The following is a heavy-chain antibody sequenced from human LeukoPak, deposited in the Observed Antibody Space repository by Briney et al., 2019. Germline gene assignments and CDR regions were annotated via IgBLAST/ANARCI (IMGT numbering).Heavy chain of an antibody. J-gene: IGHJ3*02. CDR1: GGSFSGYY. V-gene: IGHV4-34*01. CDR2: INHSGST. D-gene: IGHD1-1*01. Sequence: SETLSLTCAVYGGSFSGYYWSWIRQPPGKGLEWIGEINHSGSTNYNPSLKSRVTISVDTSKNQFSLKLSSVTAADTAVYYCAREGQPDAFDIWGQGTMVTVSS. CDR3: AREGQPDAFDI.